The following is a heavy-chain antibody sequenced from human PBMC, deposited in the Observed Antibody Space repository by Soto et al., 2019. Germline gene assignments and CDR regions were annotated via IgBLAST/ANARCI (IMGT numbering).Heavy chain of an antibody. V-gene: IGHV4-31*03. CDR1: GGSISSGGYY. CDR3: ARETDYVRSYFDY. J-gene: IGHJ4*02. Sequence: TLSLPCTVSGGSISSGGYYWSCIRQHPGKGLEWIGYIYYSGSTYYNPSLKSRVTISVDTSKNQFSLKLSSVNAADTAVYYCARETDYVRSYFDYWGQGTLVTVSS. CDR2: IYYSGST. D-gene: IGHD3-10*02.